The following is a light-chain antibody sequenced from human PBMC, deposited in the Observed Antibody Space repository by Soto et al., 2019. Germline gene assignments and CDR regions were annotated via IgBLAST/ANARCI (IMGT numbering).Light chain of an antibody. CDR1: KLGDKY. Sequence: ELTQPPSVSVSPGQTASITCSGDKLGDKYACWYQQKPGQSPVLVIYQDSKRPSGIPERFSGSNSGNTATLTISGTQAMDEADYYCQAWDSSTASYVLGTGTKVTVL. J-gene: IGLJ1*01. CDR2: QDS. V-gene: IGLV3-1*01. CDR3: QAWDSSTASYV.